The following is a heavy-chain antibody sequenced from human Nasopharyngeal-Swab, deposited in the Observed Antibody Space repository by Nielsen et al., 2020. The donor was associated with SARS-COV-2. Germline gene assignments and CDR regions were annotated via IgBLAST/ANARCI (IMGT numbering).Heavy chain of an antibody. D-gene: IGHD2-15*01. J-gene: IGHJ6*03. V-gene: IGHV4-34*01. CDR3: ARGQDAYYYMDV. CDR2: INDRGSG. Sequence: SETLSLTCVVFGGTLTGFHWKWVSKTPGKGLEWIGEINDRGSGNYNPSLRSQVTISAGTSNIQFSLKLNSVTAADTAVYYCARGQDAYYYMDVWGEGTTVTVS. CDR1: GGTLTGFH.